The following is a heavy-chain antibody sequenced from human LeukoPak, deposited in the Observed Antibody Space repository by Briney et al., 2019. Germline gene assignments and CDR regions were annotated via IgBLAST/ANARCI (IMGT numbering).Heavy chain of an antibody. D-gene: IGHD6-25*01. V-gene: IGHV4-39*01. Sequence: SETLSLTCTVSGDSMNSSSFYWGWIRQPPGKGLEWIGTIYHGGSTYSYTGRTYYKSSLKSRVTISVDTSNNQFSLTMASVTAADTAVYYCARTNPLEAAAFDIWGQGTMVTVSS. J-gene: IGHJ3*02. CDR3: ARTNPLEAAAFDI. CDR2: IYHGGST. CDR1: GDSMNSSSFY.